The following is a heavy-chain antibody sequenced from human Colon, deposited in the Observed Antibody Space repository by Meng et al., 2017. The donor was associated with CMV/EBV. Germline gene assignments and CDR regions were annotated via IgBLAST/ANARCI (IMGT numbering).Heavy chain of an antibody. D-gene: IGHD2-2*01. CDR2: IDSGGYTT. J-gene: IGHJ3*02. V-gene: IGHV3-23*03. CDR1: GFTFRSYA. Sequence: GGSLRLSCVASGFTFRSYAMSWVRQAPGKGLEWVAVIDSGGYTTNYADSVKGRFSISREDSRKTLYLEMSSLRVEDTAKYYCAKDLYEAVVALDAFDMWGQGTMVTVSS. CDR3: AKDLYEAVVALDAFDM.